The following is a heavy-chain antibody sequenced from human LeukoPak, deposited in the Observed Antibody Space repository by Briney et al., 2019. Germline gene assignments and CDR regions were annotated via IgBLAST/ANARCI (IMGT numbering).Heavy chain of an antibody. J-gene: IGHJ4*02. D-gene: IGHD3-22*01. CDR3: AKDTTYYYDSGGYRMFDY. Sequence: PGGSLRLSCAASEFTFSSYAMSWVRQAPGKGLEWVSAISGSGGSTYYADSVKGRFTISRDNSKNTLYLQMNSLRAEDTAVYYCAKDTTYYYDSGGYRMFDYWGQGTLVTVSS. V-gene: IGHV3-23*01. CDR2: ISGSGGST. CDR1: EFTFSSYA.